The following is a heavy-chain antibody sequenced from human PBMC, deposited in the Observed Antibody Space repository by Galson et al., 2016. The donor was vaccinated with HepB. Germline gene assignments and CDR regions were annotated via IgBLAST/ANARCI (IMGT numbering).Heavy chain of an antibody. CDR2: ISGSGDST. J-gene: IGHJ4*02. CDR1: GFIFGNYA. D-gene: IGHD2/OR15-2a*01. Sequence: SLRLSCAASGFIFGNYAMTWVRQAPGEGLEWVSVISGSGDSTYYADSVKGRFTISRDNFKSTLSLQMYSLRAEDTAVYYCATEAPILAPTLDYWGQGTLVTVSS. V-gene: IGHV3-23*01. CDR3: ATEAPILAPTLDY.